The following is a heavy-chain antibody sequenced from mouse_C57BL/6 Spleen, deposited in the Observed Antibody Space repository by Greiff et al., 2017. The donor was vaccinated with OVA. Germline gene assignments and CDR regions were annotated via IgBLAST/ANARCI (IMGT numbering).Heavy chain of an antibody. Sequence: EVQLVESGGGLVKPGGSLKLSCAASGFTFSSYAMSWVRQTPEKRLEWVATISDGGSYTYYPDNVKGRFTISRDNAKNNLYLQMSHLKSEDTAMYYCAREGSYYSNYGYYAMDYWGQGTSVTVSS. V-gene: IGHV5-4*01. CDR2: ISDGGSYT. J-gene: IGHJ4*01. CDR3: AREGSYYSNYGYYAMDY. D-gene: IGHD2-5*01. CDR1: GFTFSSYA.